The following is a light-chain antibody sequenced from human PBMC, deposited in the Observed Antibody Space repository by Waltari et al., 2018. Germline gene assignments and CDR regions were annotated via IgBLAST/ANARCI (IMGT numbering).Light chain of an antibody. J-gene: IGLJ1*01. Sequence: QSALTQPASVSGSPGQSLTLSCPGTISEVGRYNNFSCYQQHPGTAPKLLIYDVNTRPSGVSDRFSGSKSGNTASLTISGLQAEDEADYYCTSFTTTNTYVFGSGTEVTVL. V-gene: IGLV2-14*03. CDR1: ISEVGRYNN. CDR2: DVN. CDR3: TSFTTTNTYV.